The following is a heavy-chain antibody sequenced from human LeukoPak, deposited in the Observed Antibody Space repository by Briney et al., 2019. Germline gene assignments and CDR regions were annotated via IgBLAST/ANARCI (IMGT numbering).Heavy chain of an antibody. CDR3: ARDYIVVVPAADKAPRSTYYGMDV. J-gene: IGHJ6*02. D-gene: IGHD2-2*01. V-gene: IGHV4-59*02. CDR2: IYYSGST. Sequence: SETLSLTCTVSGGSVSSYYWSWIRQPPGKGLEWIGYIYYSGSTNYNPSLKSRVTMSVDTSKNQFSLKLSSVTAADTAVYYCARDYIVVVPAADKAPRSTYYGMDVWGQGTMVTVSS. CDR1: GGSVSSYY.